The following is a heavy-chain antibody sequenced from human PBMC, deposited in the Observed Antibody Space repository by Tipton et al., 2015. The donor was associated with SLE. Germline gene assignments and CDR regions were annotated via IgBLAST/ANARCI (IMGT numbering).Heavy chain of an antibody. CDR1: GGSISSYY. CDR2: IYYSGST. D-gene: IGHD6-6*01. CDR3: ARSSIAARGGFDY. J-gene: IGHJ4*02. Sequence: TLSLTCTVSGGSISSYYWSWIRQPPGKGLEWIGYIYYSGSTNYNPSLKGRVTISVDTSKNQFSLKLSSVTAADTAVYYCARSSIAARGGFDYWGQGTPVTVSS. V-gene: IGHV4-59*01.